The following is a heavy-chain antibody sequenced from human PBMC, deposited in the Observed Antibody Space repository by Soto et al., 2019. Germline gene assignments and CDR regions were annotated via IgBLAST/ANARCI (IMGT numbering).Heavy chain of an antibody. CDR1: GYTFTSYG. J-gene: IGHJ5*02. D-gene: IGHD5-12*01. CDR2: ISAYNGNT. V-gene: IGHV1-18*01. CDR3: ARAPRYGGRVLNWFDP. Sequence: ASVKVSCKASGYTFTSYGISWVRRAPGQGLEWMGWISAYNGNTNYAQKLQGRVTMTTDTSTSTAYMELRSLRSDDTAVYYCARAPRYGGRVLNWFDPWGQGTLVTVSS.